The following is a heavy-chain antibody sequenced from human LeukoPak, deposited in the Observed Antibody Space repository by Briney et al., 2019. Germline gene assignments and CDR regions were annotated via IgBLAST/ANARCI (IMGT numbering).Heavy chain of an antibody. CDR1: GYTFTSYY. CDR2: INPSGGNT. Sequence: GASVKVSCKASGYTFTSYYMHWVRQAPGQGLEWMGIINPSGGNTSYAQKFQGRVTMTRGTSTSTVYMELSSLRSEDTAVYYCAIVVAAAAYDMDVWGQGTTVTVSS. J-gene: IGHJ6*02. D-gene: IGHD6-13*01. CDR3: AIVVAAAAYDMDV. V-gene: IGHV1-46*01.